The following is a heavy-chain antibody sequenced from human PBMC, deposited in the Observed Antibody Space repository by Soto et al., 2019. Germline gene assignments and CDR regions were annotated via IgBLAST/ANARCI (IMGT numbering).Heavy chain of an antibody. Sequence: EVQLLESGGGLVQPGGSLRLSCAASGFTFSNYAVTWVRQAPGKGLEWVSTISGSGGSTYYADSVKGRFTISRDNSKNTPYLQMTSLRADDTAVYYCAKDQGSSWYEIDYWGQGTLVTVSS. CDR1: GFTFSNYA. J-gene: IGHJ4*02. CDR2: ISGSGGST. D-gene: IGHD6-13*01. CDR3: AKDQGSSWYEIDY. V-gene: IGHV3-23*01.